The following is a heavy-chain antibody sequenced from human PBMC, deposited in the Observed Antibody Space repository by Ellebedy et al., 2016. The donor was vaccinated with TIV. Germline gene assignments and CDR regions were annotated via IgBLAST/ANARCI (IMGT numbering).Heavy chain of an antibody. CDR3: ARSSVPYYGSGKQCDY. CDR2: INPNSGGT. Sequence: AASVKVSCKASGYTFTGYYMHWVRQAPGQGLEWMGWINPNSGGTNYAQKFQGRVTMTRDTSISTAYMELSSLRSEDTAVYYCARSSVPYYGSGKQCDYWGQGTLVTVSS. D-gene: IGHD3-10*01. CDR1: GYTFTGYY. V-gene: IGHV1-2*02. J-gene: IGHJ4*02.